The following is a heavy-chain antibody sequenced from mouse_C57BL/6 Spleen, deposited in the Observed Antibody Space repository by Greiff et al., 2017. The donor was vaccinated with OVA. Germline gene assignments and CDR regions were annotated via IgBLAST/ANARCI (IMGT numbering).Heavy chain of an antibody. J-gene: IGHJ1*03. CDR1: GFTFSSYG. D-gene: IGHD1-1*01. CDR3: ATGGSSYRYFDF. Sequence: DVMLVESGGDLVKPGGSLKLSCAASGFTFSSYGMSWVRQTPDKRLEWVATISSGGSYTYYPDSVKGRFTISRDNAKNTLYLQMSSLKSEDTAMYYCATGGSSYRYFDFWGTGTTVTVSS. V-gene: IGHV5-6*02. CDR2: ISSGGSYT.